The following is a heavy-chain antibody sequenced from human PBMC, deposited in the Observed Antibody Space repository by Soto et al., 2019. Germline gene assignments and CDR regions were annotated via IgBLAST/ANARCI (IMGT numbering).Heavy chain of an antibody. D-gene: IGHD6-13*01. Sequence: QITLKESGPTLVKPTQTLTLTCTFSGFSLSTSAVGVGWIRQPPGKALEWLALIYWNDDKRYSPSLKSRLTIPKDTSKNQVVLTMTNMDPVDTATYYCAHRGLYSSSWYRPSGGWFDPWGQGTLVTVSS. CDR3: AHRGLYSSSWYRPSGGWFDP. V-gene: IGHV2-5*01. CDR2: IYWNDDK. CDR1: GFSLSTSAVG. J-gene: IGHJ5*02.